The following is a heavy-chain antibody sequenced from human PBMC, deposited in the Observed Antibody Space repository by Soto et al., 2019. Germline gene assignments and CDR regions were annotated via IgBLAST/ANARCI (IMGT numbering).Heavy chain of an antibody. J-gene: IGHJ4*02. Sequence: GGSLRLSCAASGFTFSSYAMSWVRQAPGKGLEWVSAISGSGGSTYYADSVKGRFTTSRDNSKNTLYLQMNSLRAEDTAVYYCAKDPPASYDSSGYYPYWGQGTLVTVSS. CDR2: ISGSGGST. V-gene: IGHV3-23*01. CDR3: AKDPPASYDSSGYYPY. D-gene: IGHD3-22*01. CDR1: GFTFSSYA.